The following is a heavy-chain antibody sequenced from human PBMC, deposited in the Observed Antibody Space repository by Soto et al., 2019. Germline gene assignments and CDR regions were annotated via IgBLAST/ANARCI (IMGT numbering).Heavy chain of an antibody. CDR3: ARLGYCSSTSCYLDP. D-gene: IGHD2-2*01. CDR2: ISAYNGNT. CDR1: GYTFTSYG. V-gene: IGHV1-18*01. J-gene: IGHJ5*02. Sequence: ASVKVSRKASGYTFTSYGISWVRQAPGQGLEWMGWISAYNGNTNYAQKLQGRVTMTTDTSTSTAYMELRSLRSDDTAVYYCARLGYCSSTSCYLDPWGQGTLVTVSS.